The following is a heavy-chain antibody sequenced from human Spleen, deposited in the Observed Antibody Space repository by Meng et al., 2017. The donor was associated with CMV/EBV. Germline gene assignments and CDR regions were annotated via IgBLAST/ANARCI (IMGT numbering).Heavy chain of an antibody. CDR2: MSYDGSNK. D-gene: IGHD2-2*01. J-gene: IGHJ6*02. V-gene: IGHV3-30*14. Sequence: GESLKISCAASGFTFSSYPMHWIRQAPGKGLEWVAGMSYDGSNKYYADPVKGRFTISRDNSMDTMYLQMNSLRREDTAVYYCARAAFCSSSTCWYGMDVWGQGTTVTVSS. CDR3: ARAAFCSSSTCWYGMDV. CDR1: GFTFSSYP.